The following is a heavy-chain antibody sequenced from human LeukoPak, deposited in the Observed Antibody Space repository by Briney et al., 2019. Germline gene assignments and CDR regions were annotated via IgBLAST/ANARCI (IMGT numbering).Heavy chain of an antibody. CDR1: GFTFSSSG. D-gene: IGHD1-1*01. CDR2: IRFDGTTK. V-gene: IGHV3-30*02. CDR3: AKETTSFDP. Sequence: GGSLRLSCAASGFTFSSSGMHCIRFDGTTKYYAQSVRGRFTISRDNSKNTLGLQMDTLRAEDTAIYYCAKETTSFDPWGQGTLVTVSS. J-gene: IGHJ5*02.